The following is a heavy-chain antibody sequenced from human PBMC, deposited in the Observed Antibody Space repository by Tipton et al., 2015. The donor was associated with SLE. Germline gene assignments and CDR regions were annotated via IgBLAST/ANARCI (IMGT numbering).Heavy chain of an antibody. Sequence: TLSLTCAISGYSISSGYYWGWIRQPPGKGLEWIGSIYHSGSIYYNPSLKSRVTISVDTSKNQFSLKLSSVTAADTAVYYRAREWVDTAMVSFDYWGQGTLVTVSS. J-gene: IGHJ4*02. V-gene: IGHV4-38-2*02. D-gene: IGHD5-18*01. CDR1: GYSISSGYY. CDR2: IYHSGSI. CDR3: AREWVDTAMVSFDY.